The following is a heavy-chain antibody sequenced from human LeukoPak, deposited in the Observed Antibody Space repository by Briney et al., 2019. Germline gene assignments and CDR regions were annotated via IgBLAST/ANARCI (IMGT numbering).Heavy chain of an antibody. CDR3: ARERVGATQSWFDP. CDR1: GYTFTSYD. D-gene: IGHD1-26*01. V-gene: IGHV1-8*03. CDR2: MNPNSGNT. J-gene: IGHJ5*02. Sequence: ASVKVSCKASGYTFTSYDINWVRQATGQGLEWMGWMNPNSGNTGYAQKFQGRVTITRNTSISTAYMELSSLRSEDTAVYYCARERVGATQSWFDPWGQGTLVTVSS.